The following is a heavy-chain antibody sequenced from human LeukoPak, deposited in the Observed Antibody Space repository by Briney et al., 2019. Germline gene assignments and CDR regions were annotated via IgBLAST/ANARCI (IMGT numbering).Heavy chain of an antibody. V-gene: IGHV1-2*02. CDR3: ARAHRPSSTMLDF. Sequence: ASVEVSCKASGYTFTSCWVQWGRQAPGQGLEWRGLIKCDDGSAAYAPKFQGRVVVTRDTSTSTGYMDLSSLRSDDTAVYHCARAHRPSSTMLDFWGPGTLVSASS. J-gene: IGHJ4*02. CDR2: IKCDDGSA. D-gene: IGHD6-13*01. CDR1: GYTFTSCW.